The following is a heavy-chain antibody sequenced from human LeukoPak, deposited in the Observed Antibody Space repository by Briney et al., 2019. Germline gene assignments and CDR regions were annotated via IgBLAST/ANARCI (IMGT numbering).Heavy chain of an antibody. CDR3: AKDDYDYVWGSYRSYFDY. CDR2: IRYDGSNK. CDR1: GFTFSSYG. Sequence: GGSLRLSCAASGFTFSSYGMHWVRQAPGKGLEWVAFIRYDGSNKYYADSVKGRFTISRDNSKNTLYLQMNSLRAGDTAVYYCAKDDYDYVWGSYRSYFDYWGQGTLVAVSS. J-gene: IGHJ4*02. V-gene: IGHV3-30*02. D-gene: IGHD3-16*02.